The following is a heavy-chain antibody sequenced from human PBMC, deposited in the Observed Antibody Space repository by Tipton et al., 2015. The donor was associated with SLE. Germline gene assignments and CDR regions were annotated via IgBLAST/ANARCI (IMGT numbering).Heavy chain of an antibody. CDR3: AKVGDGYNAVCY. CDR2: ISYDGSNK. CDR1: GFTFSSYG. Sequence: QLVQSGGGVVQPGRSLRLSCAASGFTFSSYGMHWVRQAPGKGLEWVAVISYDGSNKYYADSVKGRFTISRDNSKNTLYLQMNSLRAEDTAVYYCAKVGDGYNAVCYWGQGTLVTVSS. J-gene: IGHJ4*02. D-gene: IGHD5-24*01. V-gene: IGHV3-30*18.